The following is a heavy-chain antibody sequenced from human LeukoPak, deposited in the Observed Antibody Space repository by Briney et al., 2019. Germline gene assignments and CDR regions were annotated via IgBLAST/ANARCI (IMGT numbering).Heavy chain of an antibody. V-gene: IGHV4-34*01. J-gene: IGHJ4*02. D-gene: IGHD3-22*01. CDR2: INHSGST. Sequence: SETLSLTCAVYGVPFSGYYWSWIRQPPGKGLEWIGEINHSGSTNYNPSFKSRVTISVNTSKNQFSLKLSSVTAADTAVYYCARGEFGYYYDSSAYTAFDYWGQGTLVTVSS. CDR3: ARGEFGYYYDSSAYTAFDY. CDR1: GVPFSGYY.